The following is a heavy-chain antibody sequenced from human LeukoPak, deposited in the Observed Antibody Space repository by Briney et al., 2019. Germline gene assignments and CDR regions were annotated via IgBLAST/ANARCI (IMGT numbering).Heavy chain of an antibody. D-gene: IGHD3-10*01. CDR3: VRGGFPYITMVRGVIGWFDP. J-gene: IGHJ5*02. CDR1: GGSFSGYY. V-gene: IGHV4-34*01. Sequence: SETLSLTCAVYGGSFSGYYWSWIRQPPGKGLEWIWEINHSGSTNYNPSLKSRVTISVDTSKNQFSLKLSSVTAADTAVYYCVRGGFPYITMVRGVIGWFDPWGQGTLVTVSS. CDR2: INHSGST.